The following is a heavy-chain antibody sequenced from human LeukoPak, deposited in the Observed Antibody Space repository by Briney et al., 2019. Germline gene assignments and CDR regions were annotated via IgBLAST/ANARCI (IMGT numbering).Heavy chain of an antibody. CDR3: ARATGKYYYYYMDV. J-gene: IGHJ6*03. V-gene: IGHV4-34*01. CDR1: GGSFSGYY. CDR2: INHSGST. D-gene: IGHD4-11*01. Sequence: SETLSLTCAVYGGSFSGYYWSWIRQPPGKGLEWIGEINHSGSTNCNPSLKSRVTISVDTSKNQFSLKLSSVTAADTAVYYCARATGKYYYYYMDVWGKGTTVTVSS.